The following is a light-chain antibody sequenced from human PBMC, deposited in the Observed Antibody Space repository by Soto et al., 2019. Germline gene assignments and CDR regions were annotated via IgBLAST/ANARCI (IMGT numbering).Light chain of an antibody. CDR2: DVN. V-gene: IGLV2-14*01. J-gene: IGLJ1*01. Sequence: QSALTQPASVSGSPGQSITISCTGTSSDVGGYNYVSWYQQHPGKAPKLMIYDVNIRPSGVSNRFSGSKSGNTASLTISGLQAEDEADYYCSSYTSSNTLPYVFGTGTKLTVL. CDR3: SSYTSSNTLPYV. CDR1: SSDVGGYNY.